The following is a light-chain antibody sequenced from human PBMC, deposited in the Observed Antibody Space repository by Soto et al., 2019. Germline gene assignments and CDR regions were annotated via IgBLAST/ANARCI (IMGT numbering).Light chain of an antibody. V-gene: IGKV1-17*01. Sequence: IQMTQSPSSLSASVGDRVTITCRASQGIRSELGWYQQKPGKAPNLLIYTASTLQSGVASRFSGSGSGTEFTLIISGLQPDDSATYYCQQYTNTNNPWMFGQGTKVDIK. CDR2: TAS. J-gene: IGKJ1*01. CDR1: QGIRSE. CDR3: QQYTNTNNPWM.